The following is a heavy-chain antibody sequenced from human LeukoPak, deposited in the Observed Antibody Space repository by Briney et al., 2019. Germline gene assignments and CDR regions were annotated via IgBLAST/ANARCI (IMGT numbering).Heavy chain of an antibody. CDR2: IYPGYSDT. J-gene: IGHJ4*02. D-gene: IGHD3-10*01. CDR1: GYSFTSYW. Sequence: GESPKISCKGSGYSFTSYWVGWVRQMPGKGLEWRGIIYPGYSDTRYSPSFQGQVTISADKSITTDYLQWSSLKSSDTAMYYCARFGAMVRGVISEFDYWGQGTLVTVSS. CDR3: ARFGAMVRGVISEFDY. V-gene: IGHV5-51*01.